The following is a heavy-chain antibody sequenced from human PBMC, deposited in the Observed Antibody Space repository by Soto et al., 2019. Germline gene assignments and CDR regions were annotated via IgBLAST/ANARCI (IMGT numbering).Heavy chain of an antibody. CDR1: GFPFSIYA. V-gene: IGHV3-23*01. J-gene: IGHJ5*02. D-gene: IGHD6-25*01. Sequence: PGGSLRLSCAASGFPFSIYAMKWVRHAPGKGLGWLSTISSGGDITFYADSVKGRFTISRDNSNNTLFLQMSGLRADDTAVYFCAKDKISRSVAAASRNWFDPWGQGTLVTVSS. CDR2: ISSGGDIT. CDR3: AKDKISRSVAAASRNWFDP.